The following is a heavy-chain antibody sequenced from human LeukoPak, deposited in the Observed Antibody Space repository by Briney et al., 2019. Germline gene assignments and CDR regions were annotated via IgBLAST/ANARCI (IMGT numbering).Heavy chain of an antibody. J-gene: IGHJ6*02. CDR1: GGSISSYY. V-gene: IGHV4-59*08. Sequence: SETLSLTCTVSGGSISSYYWSWIRQPPGKGLEWIGYIYYSGSTNYNPSLKSRVTISVDTSKNQFSLKLSSVTAADTAVYYCARHRRLNAYDFWSGYYLLGMDVWGQGTTVTVSS. D-gene: IGHD3-3*01. CDR3: ARHRRLNAYDFWSGYYLLGMDV. CDR2: IYYSGST.